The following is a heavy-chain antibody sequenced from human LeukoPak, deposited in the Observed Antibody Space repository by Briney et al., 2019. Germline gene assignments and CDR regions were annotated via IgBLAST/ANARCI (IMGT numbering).Heavy chain of an antibody. D-gene: IGHD5-24*01. Sequence: GGSLRLSCAASGFTFSSYAMSWVRQAPGKGLEWVSAFSGSGGDTYYADSVKGRFTISRDNSKSTLYLQMNSLRAEDTAVYYCAKSGYNRFDYWGQGTLVTVSS. CDR3: AKSGYNRFDY. CDR1: GFTFSSYA. CDR2: FSGSGGDT. V-gene: IGHV3-23*01. J-gene: IGHJ4*02.